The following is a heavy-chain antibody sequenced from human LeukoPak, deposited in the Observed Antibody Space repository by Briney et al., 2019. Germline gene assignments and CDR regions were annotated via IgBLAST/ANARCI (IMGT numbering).Heavy chain of an antibody. CDR3: AMTYCSSTSCYLDY. V-gene: IGHV4-59*01. D-gene: IGHD2-2*01. Sequence: PSETLSLTCTVSGCSISSYYWSWIRQPPGKGLEWIGYIYYSGSTNYNPSLKSRVTISVDTSKNQFSLKLSSVTAADTAVYYCAMTYCSSTSCYLDYWGQGTLVTVSS. CDR1: GCSISSYY. CDR2: IYYSGST. J-gene: IGHJ4*02.